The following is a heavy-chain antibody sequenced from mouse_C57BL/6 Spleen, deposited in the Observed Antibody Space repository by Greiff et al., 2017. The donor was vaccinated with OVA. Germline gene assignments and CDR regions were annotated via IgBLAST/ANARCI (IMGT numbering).Heavy chain of an antibody. Sequence: EVKLVESGGDLVKPGGSLKLSCAASGFTFSSYGMSWVRQTPDKRLEWVATISSGGSYTYYPASVKGRFTISRDNAKNTLYLQMSSLKSEDTAMDYCARQRGYDVVGAMDYWGKGTSVTVSS. CDR2: ISSGGSYT. CDR3: ARQRGYDVVGAMDY. CDR1: GFTFSSYG. J-gene: IGHJ4*01. D-gene: IGHD2-2*01. V-gene: IGHV5-6*01.